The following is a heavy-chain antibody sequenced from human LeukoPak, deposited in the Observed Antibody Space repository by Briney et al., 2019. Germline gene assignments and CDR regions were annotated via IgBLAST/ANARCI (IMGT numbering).Heavy chain of an antibody. V-gene: IGHV5-51*01. J-gene: IGHJ6*03. CDR3: ARSALGPASDYYYMDV. CDR2: IYAGDSDT. CDR1: GYSFTSYW. D-gene: IGHD1-14*01. Sequence: GESLKISCKGSGYSFTSYWIGWVRQMPGKGLEWMGIIYAGDSDTRYRPSFQGQVTISADKSISTAYLQWSSLKASDTAMYYCARSALGPASDYYYMDVWGKGTTVTVSS.